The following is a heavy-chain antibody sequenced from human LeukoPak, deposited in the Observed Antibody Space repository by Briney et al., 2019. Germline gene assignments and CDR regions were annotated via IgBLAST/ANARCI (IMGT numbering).Heavy chain of an antibody. CDR1: GFTFSSYA. V-gene: IGHV3-23*01. J-gene: IGHJ4*02. D-gene: IGHD2-21*02. CDR3: AKRDRPCSGDCSAPYYFDH. Sequence: HPGGSLRLSCAASGFTFSSYAMSWVRQAPRKGLEWVSSINSSGANTYYAGSVKGRFTIARDNSKNTLYLQMSSLRAEDTAVYYCAKRDRPCSGDCSAPYYFDHWGQGTLVTVSS. CDR2: INSSGANT.